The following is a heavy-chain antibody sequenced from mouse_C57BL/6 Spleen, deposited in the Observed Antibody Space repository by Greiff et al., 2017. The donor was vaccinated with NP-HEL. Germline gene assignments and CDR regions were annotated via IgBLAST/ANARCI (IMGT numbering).Heavy chain of an antibody. V-gene: IGHV1-81*01. CDR1: GYTFTSYG. Sequence: VQLQQSGAELARPGASVKLSCKASGYTFTSYGISWVKQRTGQGLEWIGEIYPRSGNTYYNEKFKGKATLTADKSSSTAYMELRNLTSEDSAVYFCARGSILVDYFDYWGQGTTLTVSS. CDR3: ARGSILVDYFDY. CDR2: IYPRSGNT. J-gene: IGHJ2*01.